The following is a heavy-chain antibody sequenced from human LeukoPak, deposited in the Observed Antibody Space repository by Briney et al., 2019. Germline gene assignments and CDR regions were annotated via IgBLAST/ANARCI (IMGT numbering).Heavy chain of an antibody. Sequence: SGTLSLTCTVSRGSIMTTHWWSWVRQPPGKGLEWIGEIYHSGSTNYNPSLKSRVTISVDKSKNQFSLKLSSVTAADTAVYYCARDSSPGYYYMDVWGKGTTVTVSS. CDR1: RGSIMTTHW. CDR2: IYHSGST. CDR3: ARDSSPGYYYMDV. J-gene: IGHJ6*03. V-gene: IGHV4-4*02. D-gene: IGHD3-10*01.